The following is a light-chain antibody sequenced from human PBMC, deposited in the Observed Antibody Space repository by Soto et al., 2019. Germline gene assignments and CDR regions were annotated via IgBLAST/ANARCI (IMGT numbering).Light chain of an antibody. V-gene: IGLV2-14*01. CDR2: EVT. CDR1: SSDVGAYNY. CDR3: SSYTRSSTGV. Sequence: QSALTQPASVSGSPGQSITISCTGTSSDVGAYNYVSWYQQYPGKAPKLMISEVTDRPSGVSNRFSGSKSGNTASLTISGLQAEDGADYYCSSYTRSSTGVFGGGTKLTVL. J-gene: IGLJ3*02.